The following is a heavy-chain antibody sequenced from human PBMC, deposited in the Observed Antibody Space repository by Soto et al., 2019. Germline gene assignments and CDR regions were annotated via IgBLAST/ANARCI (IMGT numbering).Heavy chain of an antibody. CDR3: ARDLPGYSFAFDI. D-gene: IGHD5-18*01. Sequence: QGQLQESGPGLVKPSQTLSLTCTVSGGSISSCGYYWSWIRQHPGTGLEWIVFIYYSGSTYYNPSLKSLVSISVDTSKTQCSLELSSVTAADTAVYYCARDLPGYSFAFDIWGQGTMVTVSS. J-gene: IGHJ3*02. V-gene: IGHV4-31*01. CDR2: IYYSGST. CDR1: GGSISSCGYY.